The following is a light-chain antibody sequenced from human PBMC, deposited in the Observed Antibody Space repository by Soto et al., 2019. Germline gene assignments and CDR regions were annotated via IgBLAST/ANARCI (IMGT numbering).Light chain of an antibody. J-gene: IGKJ1*01. CDR1: QSISVW. Sequence: DIQMTQSPSTLSASVGDRVTISCRASQSISVWLAWYQQKAGKAPNLLIYKASRLESGVPSRFSGSGSETDFTLTISDVEPEDFAVYYCHQRQSWPRTFGQGTKVDI. CDR2: KAS. V-gene: IGKV1-5*03. CDR3: HQRQSWPRT.